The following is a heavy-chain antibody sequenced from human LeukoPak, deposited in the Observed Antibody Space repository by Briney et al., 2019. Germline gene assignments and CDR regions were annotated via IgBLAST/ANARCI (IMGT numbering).Heavy chain of an antibody. CDR2: ISAYNGNT. D-gene: IGHD3-22*01. Sequence: ASVKVSCKASGYTFTSYGISWVRQAPGQGLEWMGWISAYNGNTNYAQKFQGRVTMTRDTSTSTVYMELSSLRSEDTAVYYCARGPKGVVIPFDYWGQGTLVTVSS. J-gene: IGHJ4*02. CDR3: ARGPKGVVIPFDY. V-gene: IGHV1-18*01. CDR1: GYTFTSYG.